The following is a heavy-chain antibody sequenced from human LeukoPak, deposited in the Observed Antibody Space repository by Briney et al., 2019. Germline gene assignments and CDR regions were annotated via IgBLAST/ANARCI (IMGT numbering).Heavy chain of an antibody. CDR2: MNPNSGNT. CDR1: GYTFTSYD. D-gene: IGHD3-22*01. J-gene: IGHJ3*02. CDR3: ARGCELDPMIVDNDAFDI. Sequence: ASVKVSCKASGYTFTSYDINWVRQATGQGLEWMGWMNPNSGNTGYAQKFQGRVTMTRNTSINTAYMELSSLRSEDTAVYYCARGCELDPMIVDNDAFDIWGQGTMVTVSS. V-gene: IGHV1-8*01.